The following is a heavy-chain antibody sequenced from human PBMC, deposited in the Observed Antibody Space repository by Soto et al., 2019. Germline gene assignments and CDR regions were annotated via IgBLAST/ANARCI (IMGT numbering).Heavy chain of an antibody. J-gene: IGHJ5*02. Sequence: QVQLVQSGAEVKKPGSSVKVSCKASGGTFSSYAISWVRQAPGQGLEWMGGIIPIFGTANYAQKFQGRVTITADESTSTAYMQLSSLRSEDTAVYYCARCPDTIFGVVTHNWFDPWGQGTLVTVSS. CDR3: ARCPDTIFGVVTHNWFDP. V-gene: IGHV1-69*12. CDR2: IIPIFGTA. D-gene: IGHD3-3*01. CDR1: GGTFSSYA.